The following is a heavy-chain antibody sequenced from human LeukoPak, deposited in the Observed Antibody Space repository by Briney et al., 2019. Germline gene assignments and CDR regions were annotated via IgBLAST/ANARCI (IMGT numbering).Heavy chain of an antibody. D-gene: IGHD1-26*01. CDR3: ARGSRRLADFHY. V-gene: IGHV4-59*04. CDR2: ISYSGST. Sequence: KPSETLSLTCTVSGGSISTDYWNWIRQPPGKGLGWIGTISYSGSTYYNPSLQSRVTISVDTSKNKFSLELSSVTAADTAVYYCARGSRRLADFHYWGQGTLVTVSS. J-gene: IGHJ4*02. CDR1: GGSISTDY.